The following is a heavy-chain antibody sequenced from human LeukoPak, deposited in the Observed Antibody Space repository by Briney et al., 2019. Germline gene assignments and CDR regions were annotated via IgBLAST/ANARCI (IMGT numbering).Heavy chain of an antibody. J-gene: IGHJ4*02. CDR3: AKEVHYYDSSDYFPLGY. CDR1: GYIFSGYY. V-gene: IGHV1-2*02. D-gene: IGHD3-22*01. Sequence: ASVKVSCKASGYIFSGYYIHWVRQAPGHGLEWMGWLNPNSGATNYAQKFQGRVTMTRDTSISTAYMELSRLTSDDTAVYYCAKEVHYYDSSDYFPLGYWGQGTLITVSS. CDR2: LNPNSGAT.